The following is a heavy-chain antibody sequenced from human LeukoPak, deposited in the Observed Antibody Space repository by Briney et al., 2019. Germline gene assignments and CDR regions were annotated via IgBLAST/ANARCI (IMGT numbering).Heavy chain of an antibody. CDR3: ARPGYSSGWYYFDY. CDR2: IYYNVNT. V-gene: IGHV4-59*12. D-gene: IGHD6-19*01. Sequence: SETLSLTCTVSGGSIGSYFWSWIRQPPGRGLEWIGYIYYNVNTNYNPSLKSRVTISVDTSKNQFSLKLSSVTAADTAVYYCARPGYSSGWYYFDYWGQGTLVTVSS. CDR1: GGSIGSYF. J-gene: IGHJ4*02.